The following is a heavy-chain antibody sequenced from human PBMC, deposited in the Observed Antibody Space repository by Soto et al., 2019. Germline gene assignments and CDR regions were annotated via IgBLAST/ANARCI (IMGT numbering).Heavy chain of an antibody. CDR2: ILYSGST. V-gene: IGHV4-59*08. D-gene: IGHD2-8*02. Sequence: PSETLSLTCSVSGVSISNYYWGWIRQPPGKGLEWIGFILYSGSTMYTASLKSRVTISVDTSKNQFSLKLSSVTAADTAVYYGASWCQPNPADLDYWGLGTLVTVSS. CDR1: GVSISNYY. J-gene: IGHJ4*02. CDR3: ASWCQPNPADLDY.